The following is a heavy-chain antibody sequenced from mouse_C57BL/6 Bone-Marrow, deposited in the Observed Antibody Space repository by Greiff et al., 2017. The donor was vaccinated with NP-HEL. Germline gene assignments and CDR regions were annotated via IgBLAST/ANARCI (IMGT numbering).Heavy chain of an antibody. Sequence: VQLQQSGAELARPGASVKLSCKASGYTFTSYGISWVKQRTGQGLEWIGEIYPRSGNTYYNEKFKGKATLTADKSSSTAYMGLRSLTSEDSAVYFCARRDYYGSSYWYFDVWGTGTTVTVSS. J-gene: IGHJ1*03. CDR2: IYPRSGNT. V-gene: IGHV1-81*01. CDR3: ARRDYYGSSYWYFDV. D-gene: IGHD1-1*01. CDR1: GYTFTSYG.